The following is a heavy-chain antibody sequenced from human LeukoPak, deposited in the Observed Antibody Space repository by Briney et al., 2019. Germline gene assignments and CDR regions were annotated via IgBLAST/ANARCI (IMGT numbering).Heavy chain of an antibody. J-gene: IGHJ5*02. CDR3: ARVVRGTTIWFDP. CDR2: IKQGGSEK. Sequence: GGSLRLSCAASGFIFSSYWMSWVRQAPGKGLEWVANIKQGGSEKYYVDSVKGRFTLSRDNDKNSLDLQMNSLRAEDTAVYYCARVVRGTTIWFDPWGQGTLVTVSS. CDR1: GFIFSSYW. V-gene: IGHV3-7*01. D-gene: IGHD1-7*01.